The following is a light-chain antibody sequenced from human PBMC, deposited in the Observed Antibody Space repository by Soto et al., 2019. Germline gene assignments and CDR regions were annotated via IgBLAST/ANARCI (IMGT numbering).Light chain of an antibody. CDR2: GAS. CDR1: QSVSSSY. Sequence: IVLTQSPCTLSLTPGERATLSCRASQSVSSSYLAWYQQKPGQATRLLIYGASSRATGIPDRFSGSGSGTDFTLTISRLEPEDFAVYYCQQYGSSPGTFGQGTKVDIK. J-gene: IGKJ1*01. CDR3: QQYGSSPGT. V-gene: IGKV3-20*01.